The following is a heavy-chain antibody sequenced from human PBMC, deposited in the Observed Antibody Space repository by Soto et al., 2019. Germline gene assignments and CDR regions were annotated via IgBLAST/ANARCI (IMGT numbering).Heavy chain of an antibody. CDR1: GFTFSSYS. CDR3: ARDIKPQRAYFDWFHNWFDP. V-gene: IGHV3-21*01. Sequence: GGSLRLSCAASGFTFSSYSMNWVRQAPGKGLEWVSSISSSSSYIYYADSVKGRFTISRDNAKNSLYLQMNSLRAEDTAVYYCARDIKPQRAYFDWFHNWFDPWGQGTLVTVSS. J-gene: IGHJ5*02. CDR2: ISSSSSYI. D-gene: IGHD3-9*01.